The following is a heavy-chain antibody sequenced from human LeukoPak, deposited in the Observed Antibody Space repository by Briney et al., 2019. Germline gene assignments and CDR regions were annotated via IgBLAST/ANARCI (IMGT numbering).Heavy chain of an antibody. Sequence: GGSLRLSCAASGFTFDDYAMHWVRQAPGKGLELVSGISWNSGSIGYADSVKGRFTISRDNAKNSLYLQMNSLRAEDTALYYCAKDMGITMVRGVITAQPFDYWGQGTLVTVSS. D-gene: IGHD3-10*01. CDR3: AKDMGITMVRGVITAQPFDY. CDR2: ISWNSGSI. CDR1: GFTFDDYA. J-gene: IGHJ4*02. V-gene: IGHV3-9*01.